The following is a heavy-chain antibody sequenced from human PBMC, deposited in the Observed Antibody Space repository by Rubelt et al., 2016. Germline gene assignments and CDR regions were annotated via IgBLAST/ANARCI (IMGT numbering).Heavy chain of an antibody. J-gene: IGHJ4*02. D-gene: IGHD6-19*01. CDR2: IYSGGNT. Sequence: EVQLVESGGGLIQPGGSLRLSCAVSGFTVSVNYMSWVRQAPGKGLEWVSVIYSGGNTNYADSVKGRFTISRDNSKNTLYLQMNNLRAEDTAVYYCARDSSGWYYFDYWGQGTLVTVSS. CDR3: ARDSSGWYYFDY. V-gene: IGHV3-53*01. CDR1: GFTVSVNY.